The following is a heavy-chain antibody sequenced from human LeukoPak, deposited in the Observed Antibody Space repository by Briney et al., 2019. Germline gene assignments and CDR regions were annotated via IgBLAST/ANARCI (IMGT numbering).Heavy chain of an antibody. CDR2: ISSSISIT. D-gene: IGHD6-13*01. CDR1: GFTFSNYN. J-gene: IGHJ6*02. CDR3: ARSKGYSYGMDV. Sequence: GGSLRLSCAASGFTFSNYNMNWVRQAPGKGLEWVSYISSSISITYYADSVKGRFTISRDNAENSLYLQMNSLRAEDTAVYYCARSKGYSYGMDVWGQGTTVTVSS. V-gene: IGHV3-48*04.